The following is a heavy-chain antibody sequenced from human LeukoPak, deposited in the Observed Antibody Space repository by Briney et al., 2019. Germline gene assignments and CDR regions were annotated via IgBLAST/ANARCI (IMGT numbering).Heavy chain of an antibody. CDR2: ISGSGGST. CDR1: GFTFSSYA. CDR3: ARKHLIVVVPAAIRRGLDY. Sequence: GGSLRLSCAASGFTFSSYAMSWVRQAPGKGLEWVSAISGSGGSTYYADSVKGRFTISRDNSKNTLYLQMNSLRAEDTAVYYCARKHLIVVVPAAIRRGLDYWGQGTLVTVSS. J-gene: IGHJ4*02. V-gene: IGHV3-23*01. D-gene: IGHD2-2*02.